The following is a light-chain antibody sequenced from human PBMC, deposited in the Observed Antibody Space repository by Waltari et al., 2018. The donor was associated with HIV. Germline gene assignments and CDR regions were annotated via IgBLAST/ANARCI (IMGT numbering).Light chain of an antibody. CDR3: CSYAGSNTFV. J-gene: IGLJ1*01. V-gene: IGLV2-23*03. Sequence: SALTQPASVSGSPGQSITISCTGTNSDVGSYNLVSWYQQHPGKAPKLMIYEGSKRPSGVSNRFSGSKSGNTASLTIAGLQAEDEADYYCCSYAGSNTFVFGTGTKVTVL. CDR2: EGS. CDR1: NSDVGSYNL.